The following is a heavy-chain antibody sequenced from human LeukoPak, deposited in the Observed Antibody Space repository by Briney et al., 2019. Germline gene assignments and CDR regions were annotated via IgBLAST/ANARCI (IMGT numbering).Heavy chain of an antibody. CDR1: GYSFTSYW. D-gene: IGHD2-15*01. CDR3: ARQGCSGGSCYDWFDP. V-gene: IGHV5-51*01. J-gene: IGHJ5*02. CDR2: IYPGDSDT. Sequence: GESLKISCKGSGYSFTSYWIGWVRQMPGKGLEWMGIIYPGDSDTRYSPSFQGQVTISADKSISTAYLQWSSLKASDAAMYYCARQGCSGGSCYDWFDPWGQGTLVTVSS.